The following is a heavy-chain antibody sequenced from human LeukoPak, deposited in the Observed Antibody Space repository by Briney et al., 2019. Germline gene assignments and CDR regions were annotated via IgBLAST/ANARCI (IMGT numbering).Heavy chain of an antibody. V-gene: IGHV4-59*01. D-gene: IGHD3-3*01. CDR3: AREAGPRVLRFLEWPIDRYGMDV. Sequence: KPSGTLSLPLTVSGGSLSSYYLSWIRQPPGKGLGLVGDIYYSGGTHYNPSLKSRVTISVDTSKNQFSLKLSSVTAADTAVYYCAREAGPRVLRFLEWPIDRYGMDVWGQGTTVTVSS. CDR2: IYYSGGT. CDR1: GGSLSSYY. J-gene: IGHJ6*02.